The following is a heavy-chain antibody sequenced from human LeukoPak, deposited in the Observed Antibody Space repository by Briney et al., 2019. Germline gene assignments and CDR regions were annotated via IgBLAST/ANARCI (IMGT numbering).Heavy chain of an antibody. CDR1: GGSFSGYY. V-gene: IGHV4-34*01. D-gene: IGHD2-2*01. Sequence: SETLSLTCAVYGGSFSGYYWSWLRQPPGKGLEWIGEINHSGSTNYNPSLKSRVTISVDTSKNQFSLKLSSVTAADTAVYYCARVVYCSSTSCYFDAFDIWGQGTMVTVSS. CDR3: ARVVYCSSTSCYFDAFDI. CDR2: INHSGST. J-gene: IGHJ3*02.